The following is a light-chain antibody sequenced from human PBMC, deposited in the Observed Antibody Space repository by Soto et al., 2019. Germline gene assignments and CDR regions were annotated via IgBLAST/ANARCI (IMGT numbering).Light chain of an antibody. CDR1: SIDVGAYYS. CDR3: SSYTSGSSHYV. V-gene: IGLV2-14*01. J-gene: IGLJ1*01. Sequence: QSVLTQPASVSGSPGQSITLYCTGTSIDVGAYYSVSWYQHHPGKAPKLIIYGVTNRPSGVSNRFSGSKSGNTASLTISGLQAEDEADYHCSSYTSGSSHYVFGTGTKVTVL. CDR2: GVT.